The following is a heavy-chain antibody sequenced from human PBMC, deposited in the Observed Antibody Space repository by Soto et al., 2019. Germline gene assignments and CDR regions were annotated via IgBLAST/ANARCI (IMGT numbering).Heavy chain of an antibody. V-gene: IGHV3-74*01. D-gene: IGHD4-17*01. Sequence: EVQLVESGGGLVQPGGSLRLSCAASGFTFSSYRMHWVRQAPGKGLVWVSRINSDGSSTTYADSVKGRFTISRDNAKNTLYLQMNSLRAEGTAVYYCAREATVTYFDYWGQGTLVTVSS. J-gene: IGHJ4*02. CDR2: INSDGSST. CDR3: AREATVTYFDY. CDR1: GFTFSSYR.